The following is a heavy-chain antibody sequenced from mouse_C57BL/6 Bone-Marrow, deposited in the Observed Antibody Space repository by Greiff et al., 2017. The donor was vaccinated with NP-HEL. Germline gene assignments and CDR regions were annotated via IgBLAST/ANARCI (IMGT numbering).Heavy chain of an antibody. CDR1: GYTFTSYW. Sequence: QVHVKQSGAELAKPGASVKLSCKASGYTFTSYWMHWVKQRPGQGLEWIGYINPSSGYTKYNQKFKDKATLTADKSSSTAYMQLSSLTYEDSAVYYCARGEGAAQAFPLFDYWGQGTTLTVSS. CDR2: INPSSGYT. D-gene: IGHD3-2*02. V-gene: IGHV1-7*01. CDR3: ARGEGAAQAFPLFDY. J-gene: IGHJ2*01.